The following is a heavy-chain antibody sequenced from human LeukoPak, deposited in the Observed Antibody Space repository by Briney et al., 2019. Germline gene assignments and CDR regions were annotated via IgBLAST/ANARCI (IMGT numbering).Heavy chain of an antibody. D-gene: IGHD6-19*01. J-gene: IGHJ3*02. CDR1: GFTFSASG. CDR2: ISNDNSII. Sequence: GGSLRLSCAVSGFTFSASGMHWVRQAPGKGLEWVSYISNDNSIIHYADSVKGRFTISRDNSKNTLYLQMNSLRAEDTAVYYCAKSFEAGYSSRVSHWLAFDIWGQGTMVTVSS. V-gene: IGHV3-NL1*01. CDR3: AKSFEAGYSSRVSHWLAFDI.